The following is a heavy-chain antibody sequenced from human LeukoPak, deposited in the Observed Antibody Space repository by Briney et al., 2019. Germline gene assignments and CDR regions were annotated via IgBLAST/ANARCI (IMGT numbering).Heavy chain of an antibody. CDR2: IKQDGSEK. J-gene: IGHJ4*02. D-gene: IGHD3-3*01. CDR1: GFSFSGYW. Sequence: PGGSLRLSCVVSGFSFSGYWMSWVRQAPGEGLEWVANIKQDGSEKYFVDSVKGRFTISRDNAKNSLYLQMNNLRAEDTAVYYCARDRNTDFWSGYYTNYFDYWGQGTLVTVSS. CDR3: ARDRNTDFWSGYYTNYFDY. V-gene: IGHV3-7*01.